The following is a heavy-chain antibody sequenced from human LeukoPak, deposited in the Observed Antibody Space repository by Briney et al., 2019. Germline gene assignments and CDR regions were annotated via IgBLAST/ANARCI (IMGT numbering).Heavy chain of an antibody. CDR2: IKSKTDGGTT. CDR3: ATKLLGSYYMDV. J-gene: IGHJ6*03. CDR1: GFTFSNAW. V-gene: IGHV3-15*01. Sequence: GGSLRLSCAASGFTFSNAWMSWVRQAPGKGLEWVGRIKSKTDGGTTDYAAPVKGRFTISRDDSKNTLYLQMSSLKTEDTAVYYCATKLLGSYYMDVWGKGTTVTVSS. D-gene: IGHD3-16*01.